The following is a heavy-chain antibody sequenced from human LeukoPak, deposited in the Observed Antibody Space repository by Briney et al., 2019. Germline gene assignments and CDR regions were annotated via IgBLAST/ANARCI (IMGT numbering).Heavy chain of an antibody. CDR1: GGSLSSGSYY. V-gene: IGHV4-61*02. CDR3: ARGTAPFGYNWFDP. CDR2: IYTSGST. J-gene: IGHJ5*02. Sequence: SQTLSLTCTVSGGSLSSGSYYWSWIRQPAGKGLEWIGRIYTSGSTNYNPSLKSRVTISVDTSKNQFSLKLSSVTAADTAVYYCARGTAPFGYNWFDPWGQGTLVTVSS. D-gene: IGHD5-18*01.